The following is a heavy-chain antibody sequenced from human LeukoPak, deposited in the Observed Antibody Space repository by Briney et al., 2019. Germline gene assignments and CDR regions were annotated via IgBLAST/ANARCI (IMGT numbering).Heavy chain of an antibody. Sequence: SGGSLRLSCAASGFTFSNYNMNWVRQAPGKWLEWVSYISSSSSSIFYADSVKGRFTISRDNAKNSLYLQMNSLRAEDTAVYYCASSGSYKLDYWGQGTLVTVSS. CDR2: ISSSSSSI. D-gene: IGHD1-26*01. CDR3: ASSGSYKLDY. J-gene: IGHJ4*02. V-gene: IGHV3-48*01. CDR1: GFTFSNYN.